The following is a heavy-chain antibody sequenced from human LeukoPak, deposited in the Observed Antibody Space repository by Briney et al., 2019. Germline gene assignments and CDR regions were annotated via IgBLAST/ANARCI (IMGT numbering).Heavy chain of an antibody. D-gene: IGHD5-24*01. Sequence: SETLSLTCTVSGGSISSSSYYWGWIRQPPGKGLEWIGSIYYSGSTYYNPSLKSRVTISVDTSKNQFSLKLSSVTAADTAVYYCARARDGYNADAFDIWGQGTMVTVSS. J-gene: IGHJ3*02. V-gene: IGHV4-39*07. CDR2: IYYSGST. CDR1: GGSISSSSYY. CDR3: ARARDGYNADAFDI.